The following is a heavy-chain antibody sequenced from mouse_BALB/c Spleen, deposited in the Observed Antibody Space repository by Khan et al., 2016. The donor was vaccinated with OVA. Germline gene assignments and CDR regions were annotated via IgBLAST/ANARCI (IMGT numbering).Heavy chain of an antibody. CDR3: ARNSYRYDFTY. V-gene: IGHV2-4-1*01. D-gene: IGHD2-12*01. CDR2: IWSDGST. Sequence: QVQLQQSGPGLVQPSQSLSITCTVSGFSLITYGVHWVRQSPGKGLEWLGVIWSDGSTDYNAAFISRLSITKDNSKSQVFFKRNSLQADDTAIYYCARNSYRYDFTYWGRGTLVTVSA. J-gene: IGHJ3*01. CDR1: GFSLITYG.